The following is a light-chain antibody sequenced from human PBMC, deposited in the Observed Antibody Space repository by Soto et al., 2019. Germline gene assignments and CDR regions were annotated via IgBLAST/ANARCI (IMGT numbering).Light chain of an antibody. V-gene: IGLV1-44*01. J-gene: IGLJ1*01. CDR1: SSNIGSNT. CDR2: SNN. CDR3: AAWDDSLNGRV. Sequence: QSVLTQPPSASGTPGQRGTISCSGSSSNIGSNTVNWYQQLPGTAPKLLIHSNNQRPSGVPDRFSGSKSGTSASLAISGLQSEDEADYYCAAWDDSLNGRVFGTGTKLTVL.